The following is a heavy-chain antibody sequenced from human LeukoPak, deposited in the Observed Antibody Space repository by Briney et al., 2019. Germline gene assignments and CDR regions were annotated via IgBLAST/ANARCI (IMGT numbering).Heavy chain of an antibody. CDR2: ISGSDGST. D-gene: IGHD3-3*01. CDR3: AILWGFLEWLSNFDS. J-gene: IGHJ4*02. V-gene: IGHV3-23*01. CDR1: GFTFRKYV. Sequence: PGGSLRLSCAASGFTFRKYVMNWVRQAPEKELEWVSGISGSDGSTYYADSVKGRFIISRDNSKNTLYLQMNSLRAEDTAVYYCAILWGFLEWLSNFDSWGQGTLVTVSS.